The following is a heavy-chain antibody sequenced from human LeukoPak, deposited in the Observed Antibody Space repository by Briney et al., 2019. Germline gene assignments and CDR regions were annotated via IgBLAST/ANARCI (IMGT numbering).Heavy chain of an antibody. J-gene: IGHJ4*02. CDR3: ARDHGIVVVTASRLDS. CDR1: GFTFTGYS. Sequence: PGGSLRLSCAASGFTFTGYSMNWVRQAPGKGLEWVSSISSSSSYIDYADSVKGRFTISRDNAKDSLYLQMNSLRAEDTAVYFCARDHGIVVVTASRLDSWGQGTLVTVSS. D-gene: IGHD2-21*02. CDR2: ISSSSSYI. V-gene: IGHV3-21*01.